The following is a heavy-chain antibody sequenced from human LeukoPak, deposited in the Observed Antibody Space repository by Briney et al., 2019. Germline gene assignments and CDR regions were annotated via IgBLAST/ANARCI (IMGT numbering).Heavy chain of an antibody. Sequence: PSETLSLTCAVSGYSISSGYYWGWIRQPPGKGLEWIGSIYHSGSTYYNPSLKSRVTISVDTSKNQFSLKLSSVTAADTAVYYCARLGRLLWFGELSAVGDYWGQGTQVTVSS. CDR2: IYHSGST. CDR3: ARLGRLLWFGELSAVGDY. J-gene: IGHJ4*02. V-gene: IGHV4-38-2*01. D-gene: IGHD3-10*01. CDR1: GYSISSGYY.